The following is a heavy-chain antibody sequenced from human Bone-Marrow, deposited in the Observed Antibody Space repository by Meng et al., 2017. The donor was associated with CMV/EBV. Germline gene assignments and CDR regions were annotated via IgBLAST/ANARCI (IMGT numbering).Heavy chain of an antibody. CDR1: GFTFSNYA. D-gene: IGHD2-2*01. CDR2: ISYDGSNK. Sequence: GESLKISCVASGFTFSNYAMHWVRQAPGKGLEWVAVISYDGSNKYYADSVKGRFTISRDNSKNTLYLQMNSLRAEDTAVYYCARVVPAARGEDVWGQGTTVTVSS. CDR3: ARVVPAARGEDV. J-gene: IGHJ6*02. V-gene: IGHV3-30-3*01.